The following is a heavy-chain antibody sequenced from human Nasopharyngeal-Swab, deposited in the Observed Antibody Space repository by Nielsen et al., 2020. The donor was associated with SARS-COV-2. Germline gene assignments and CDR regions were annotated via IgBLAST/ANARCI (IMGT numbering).Heavy chain of an antibody. V-gene: IGHV4-31*03. Sequence: LRLSCTVSGGSISSGGYYWSWIRQHPGKGLEWIGYIYYSGSTYYNPSLKSRVTISVDTSKNQFSLKLSSVTAADTAAYYCARDDPYSGSESRADDAFDIWGQGTMVTVSS. J-gene: IGHJ3*02. CDR3: ARDDPYSGSESRADDAFDI. CDR2: IYYSGST. D-gene: IGHD1-26*01. CDR1: GGSISSGGYY.